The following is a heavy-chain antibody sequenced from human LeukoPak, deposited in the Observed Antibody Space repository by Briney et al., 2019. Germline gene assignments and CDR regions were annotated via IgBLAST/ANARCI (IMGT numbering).Heavy chain of an antibody. D-gene: IGHD3-3*02. Sequence: SQTLSLICTVSGGSISSGGYYWSWIRQHPGKGLEWIGYIYYSGSTYYNPSLKSRVTISVDTSKNQFSLKLSSVTAADTAVYYCARAHPPFAYYFDYWGQGTLVTVSS. V-gene: IGHV4-31*03. CDR1: GGSISSGGYY. CDR2: IYYSGST. CDR3: ARAHPPFAYYFDY. J-gene: IGHJ4*02.